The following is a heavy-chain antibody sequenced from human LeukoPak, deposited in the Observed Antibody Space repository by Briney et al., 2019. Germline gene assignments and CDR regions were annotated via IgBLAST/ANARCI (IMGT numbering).Heavy chain of an antibody. CDR3: ATRDYVWGSYRYSPGNFDY. CDR2: IYDSGST. J-gene: IGHJ4*02. D-gene: IGHD3-16*02. CDR1: GGSISSYY. Sequence: SETLSLTCTVSGGSISSYYWSWIRQPPGKGLEWIGYIYDSGSTNYNPSLKSRVTISVDTSKNQFSLKLSSVTAADTAVYYCATRDYVWGSYRYSPGNFDYWGQGTLVTVSS. V-gene: IGHV4-59*01.